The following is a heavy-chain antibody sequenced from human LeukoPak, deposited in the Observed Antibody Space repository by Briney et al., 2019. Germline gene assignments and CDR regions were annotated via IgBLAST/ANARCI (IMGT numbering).Heavy chain of an antibody. V-gene: IGHV3-66*01. CDR1: GFTVNSNY. CDR3: ARVGYSSGWYYFDY. Sequence: GGSLRLSCAASGFTVNSNYMSWVRQAPGKGLEWVSVIYSGGSTYYADSVKDRFTISRDNSKNTLYLQMNSLRAEDTAVYYCARVGYSSGWYYFDYWGQGTLVTVSS. J-gene: IGHJ4*02. CDR2: IYSGGST. D-gene: IGHD6-19*01.